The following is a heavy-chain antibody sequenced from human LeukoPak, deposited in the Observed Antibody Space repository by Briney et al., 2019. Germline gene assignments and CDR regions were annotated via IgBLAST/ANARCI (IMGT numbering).Heavy chain of an antibody. CDR1: GYTFTSYY. J-gene: IGHJ4*02. D-gene: IGHD3-3*01. CDR3: ARGRGTTIFGVVIMGQFDY. V-gene: IGHV1-46*01. CDR2: INPSGGST. Sequence: ASVKVSCKASGYTFTSYYMHWVRQAPGQGLEWMGIINPSGGSTSYAQKFQGRVTMTRDMSTSTVYMELSSLRSEDTAVYYCARGRGTTIFGVVIMGQFDYWGQGTLVTVSS.